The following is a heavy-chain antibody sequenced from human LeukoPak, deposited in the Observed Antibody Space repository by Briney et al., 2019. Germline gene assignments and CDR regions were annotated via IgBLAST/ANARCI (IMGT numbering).Heavy chain of an antibody. D-gene: IGHD2-2*01. J-gene: IGHJ5*02. Sequence: GGSLRLSCAASGFTFSSCAMSWVRQAPGKGLEWVSSISSSSSYIYYADSVKGRFTISRDNAKNSLYLQMNSLRAEDTAVYYCAREPWVVVVPAAIGKNWFDPWGQGTLVTVSS. CDR3: AREPWVVVVPAAIGKNWFDP. CDR2: ISSSSSYI. CDR1: GFTFSSCA. V-gene: IGHV3-21*01.